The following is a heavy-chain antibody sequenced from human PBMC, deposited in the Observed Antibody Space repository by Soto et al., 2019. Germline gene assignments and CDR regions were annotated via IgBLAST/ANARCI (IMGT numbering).Heavy chain of an antibody. CDR3: ASSFYDFYAFDI. CDR2: IYYSGST. Sequence: SETLSLTCTVSCGSISSSSYYWVLIRQPPWKGLEWIGSIYYSGSTYYNPSLKSRVTISVDTSKNQFSLKLSSVTAADTAVYYCASSFYDFYAFDIWGQGTMVTVSS. J-gene: IGHJ3*02. CDR1: CGSISSSSYY. V-gene: IGHV4-39*01. D-gene: IGHD3-3*01.